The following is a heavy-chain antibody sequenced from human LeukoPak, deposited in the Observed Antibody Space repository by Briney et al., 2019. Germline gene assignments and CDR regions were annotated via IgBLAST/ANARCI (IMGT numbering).Heavy chain of an antibody. CDR3: AREREAAAGRGFDY. Sequence: ASVKVSCKASGHTFSVYYIHWVPQSPGQGLEWMGWINPNSGGTNYTQKFQGRVTMTRDTSISTAYMELSRLRSDDTAVYYCAREREAAAGRGFDYWGQGTLVTVSS. D-gene: IGHD6-13*01. CDR2: INPNSGGT. CDR1: GHTFSVYY. J-gene: IGHJ4*02. V-gene: IGHV1-2*02.